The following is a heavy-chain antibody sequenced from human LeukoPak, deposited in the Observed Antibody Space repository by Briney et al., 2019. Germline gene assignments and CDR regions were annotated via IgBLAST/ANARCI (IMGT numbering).Heavy chain of an antibody. D-gene: IGHD2-2*01. CDR1: GFTFSSYS. CDR2: ISSSSSTI. J-gene: IGHJ4*02. V-gene: IGHV3-48*01. CDR3: ARSPWGRLVVVPAAKLPPDY. Sequence: GGSLGLSCAASGFTFSSYSMNWVRQAPGKGLEWVSYISSSSSTIYYADSVKGRFTISRDNAKNSLYLQMNSLRAEDTAVYYCARSPWGRLVVVPAAKLPPDYWGQGTLVTVSS.